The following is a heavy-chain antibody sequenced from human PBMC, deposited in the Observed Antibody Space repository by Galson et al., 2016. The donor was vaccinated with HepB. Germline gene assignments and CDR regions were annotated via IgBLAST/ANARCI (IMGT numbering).Heavy chain of an antibody. CDR2: INSDGTTT. Sequence: SLRFSCAASGFPFSGHWMHWVRQPPGKGLVWVARINSDGTTTDYAHSVKGRFSVSRDNARNTLYLQLNSLRAEDTATYYCAKESGFSNYGLPWFDPRGQGTLVAVSS. J-gene: IGHJ5*02. CDR3: AKESGFSNYGLPWFDP. V-gene: IGHV3-74*01. D-gene: IGHD4-11*01. CDR1: GFPFSGHW.